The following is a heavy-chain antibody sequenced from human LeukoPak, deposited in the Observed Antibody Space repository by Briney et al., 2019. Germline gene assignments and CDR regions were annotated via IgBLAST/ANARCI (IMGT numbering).Heavy chain of an antibody. V-gene: IGHV3-21*01. D-gene: IGHD7-27*01. Sequence: GGSLRLSCAASGFTFSSYSMNWVRQAPGKGLEWVSSISSSSYIYYADSVKGRFTISRDNAKNSLYLQMNSLRAEDTAVYYCARDRVNWGFDYWGQGTLVTVSS. CDR2: ISSSSYI. J-gene: IGHJ4*02. CDR3: ARDRVNWGFDY. CDR1: GFTFSSYS.